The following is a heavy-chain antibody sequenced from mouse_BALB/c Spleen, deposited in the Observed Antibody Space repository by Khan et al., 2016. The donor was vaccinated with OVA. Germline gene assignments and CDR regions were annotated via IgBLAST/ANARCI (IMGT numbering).Heavy chain of an antibody. Sequence: QVQLKQSGPGLVAPSQSLSITCTVSGFSLTSYGVSWVRQPPGKGLEWLGVIWGDGSTNYHSGLISRLSISKDNSKSQASLKLNSLQTDDAATYYGAKDRGYYAVDYWGQGTSVTVSS. V-gene: IGHV2-3*01. J-gene: IGHJ4*01. CDR3: AKDRGYYAVDY. CDR1: GFSLTSYG. CDR2: IWGDGST.